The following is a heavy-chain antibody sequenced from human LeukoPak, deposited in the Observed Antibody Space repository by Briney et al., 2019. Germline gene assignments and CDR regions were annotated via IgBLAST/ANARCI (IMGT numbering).Heavy chain of an antibody. Sequence: QPGGSLRLSYAASGFTFSSYAMSWVRQAPGKGLEWVSGLSGSGSSTNYADSVKGRFTISRDNSKKTLYLQMNSLRAEDTAVYYCAKAAGYCSDGGCYRFDYWGQGTLVTVSS. D-gene: IGHD2-15*01. CDR1: GFTFSSYA. V-gene: IGHV3-23*01. CDR2: LSGSGSST. CDR3: AKAAGYCSDGGCYRFDY. J-gene: IGHJ4*02.